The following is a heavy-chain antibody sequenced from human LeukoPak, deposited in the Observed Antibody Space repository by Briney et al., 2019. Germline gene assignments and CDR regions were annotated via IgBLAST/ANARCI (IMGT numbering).Heavy chain of an antibody. CDR2: ISSSSSYI. CDR3: AKDFWSGEYYFDY. D-gene: IGHD3-3*01. V-gene: IGHV3-21*01. J-gene: IGHJ4*02. Sequence: GGSLRLSCAASGFTFSSYSMNWVRQAPGKGLEWVSSISSSSSYIYYADSVKGRFTISRDNAKNSLYLQMNSLRAEDTAVYYCAKDFWSGEYYFDYWGQGTLVTVSS. CDR1: GFTFSSYS.